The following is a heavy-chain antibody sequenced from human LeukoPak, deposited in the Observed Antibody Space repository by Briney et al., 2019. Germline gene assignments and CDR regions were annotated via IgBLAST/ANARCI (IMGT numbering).Heavy chain of an antibody. CDR3: ARVLEPTGTVDY. CDR1: GYTFTGYY. D-gene: IGHD1-1*01. Sequence: ASVKVSCKASGYTFTGYYMHWVRQAPGQGLEWMGWISPNSGGTNYAQKFQGRVTMTRDTSISTAYMELSRLRSDDTAVYYCARVLEPTGTVDYWGQGTLVTVSS. V-gene: IGHV1-2*02. CDR2: ISPNSGGT. J-gene: IGHJ4*02.